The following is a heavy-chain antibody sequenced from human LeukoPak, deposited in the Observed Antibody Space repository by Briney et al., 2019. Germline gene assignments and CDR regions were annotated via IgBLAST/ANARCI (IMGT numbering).Heavy chain of an antibody. V-gene: IGHV3-23*01. J-gene: IGHJ4*02. CDR3: AKGGSGSYYPGTDFDY. CDR1: GFTFSNHA. Sequence: GGSLRPSCAASGFTFSNHAMTWVRQASGKGLEWVSGISGSGGSAHYADSVKGRFTISRDNSKNTLYLQMNSLRAEDTAVYYCAKGGSGSYYPGTDFDYWGQGTLVTVSS. CDR2: ISGSGGSA. D-gene: IGHD3-10*01.